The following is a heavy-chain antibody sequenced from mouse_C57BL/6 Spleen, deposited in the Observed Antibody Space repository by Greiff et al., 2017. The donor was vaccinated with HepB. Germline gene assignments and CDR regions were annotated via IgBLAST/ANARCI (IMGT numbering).Heavy chain of an antibody. CDR2: IDPSDSYT. V-gene: IGHV1-69*01. Sequence: VQLQQPGAELVMPGASVKLSCKASGYTFTSYWMHWVKQRPGPGLEWIGEIDPSDSYTNYNQKFKGKSTLTVDKSSSTAYMQLSSLTSEDSAVYYCARVNYYYGSSPSSWYFDVWGTGTTVTVSS. CDR1: GYTFTSYW. CDR3: ARVNYYYGSSPSSWYFDV. J-gene: IGHJ1*03. D-gene: IGHD1-1*01.